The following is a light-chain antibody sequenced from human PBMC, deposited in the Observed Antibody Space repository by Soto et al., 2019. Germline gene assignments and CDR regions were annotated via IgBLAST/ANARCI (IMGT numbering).Light chain of an antibody. CDR1: QSISTW. J-gene: IGKJ1*01. CDR2: DAS. CDR3: QQYNSYSPRT. Sequence: GDRVTITCRASQSISTWLTWYHQKQGKALKLLFYDASSLESGVPSRFSGSGSGTEFTLTISSLQPDAFATYYCQQYNSYSPRTFGQGTKVEIK. V-gene: IGKV1-5*01.